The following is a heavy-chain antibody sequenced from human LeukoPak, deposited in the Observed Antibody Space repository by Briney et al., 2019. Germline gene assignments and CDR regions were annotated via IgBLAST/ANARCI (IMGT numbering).Heavy chain of an antibody. CDR3: AREIWGDPCGSDI. V-gene: IGHV4-61*01. J-gene: IGHJ3*02. Sequence: SETLSLTCTVSGGSVSSDTYYWSWIRQPPGKGLDWIGYIYYSGSSNYNPSLKSRVTISVDTSKNQFSLRLSSVTAADTAVYYCAREIWGDPCGSDIWGQGTMVTVSS. D-gene: IGHD2-21*01. CDR1: GGSVSSDTYY. CDR2: IYYSGSS.